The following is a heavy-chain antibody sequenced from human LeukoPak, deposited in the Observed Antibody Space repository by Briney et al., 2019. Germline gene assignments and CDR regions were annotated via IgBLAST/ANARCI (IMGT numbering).Heavy chain of an antibody. CDR1: GFNFWNFV. D-gene: IGHD1-7*01. V-gene: IGHV3-23*01. CDR3: AKTQNWNYISYYYYYMDV. CDR2: ISGSGDKT. J-gene: IGHJ6*03. Sequence: GGSLRLSCATSGFNFWNFVVNWVRQAPGKGLEWVSAISGSGDKTYYRDSVKGRFTISKDSGDNIVYLEMNNLTVEDTAVYYCAKTQNWNYISYYYYYMDVWGKGTAVIVSS.